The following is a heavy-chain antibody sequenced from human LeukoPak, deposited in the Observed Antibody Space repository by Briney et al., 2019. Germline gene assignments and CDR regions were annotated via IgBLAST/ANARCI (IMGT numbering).Heavy chain of an antibody. Sequence: PGGSLRLSCAASGFIVNSNYMNWVPQAPGQGLEWGSVIYSSDSRYYADSVKGRFTISRDNSKNTLFLQMNSLRAEDTAVYYCARHRSDSGDDDAFDIWGQGTMVTVSS. CDR1: GFIVNSNY. CDR2: IYSSDSR. J-gene: IGHJ3*02. D-gene: IGHD4-17*01. CDR3: ARHRSDSGDDDAFDI. V-gene: IGHV3-53*01.